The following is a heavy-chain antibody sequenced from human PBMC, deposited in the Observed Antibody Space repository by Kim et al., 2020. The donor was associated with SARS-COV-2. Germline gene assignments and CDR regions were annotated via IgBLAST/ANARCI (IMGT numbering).Heavy chain of an antibody. CDR1: GGSISGDDW. CDR3: AQSRVRRFLDY. CDR2: IYHGGTT. J-gene: IGHJ4*01. Sequence: SETLSLTCAVSGGSISGDDWWSWVRQPPGKGLEWIGEIYHGGTTNYNPSLKSRVTISIDKSKNQFSLKLNSVTAADTAVYYCAQSRVRRFLDYWGHGTLV. D-gene: IGHD3-10*01. V-gene: IGHV4-4*02.